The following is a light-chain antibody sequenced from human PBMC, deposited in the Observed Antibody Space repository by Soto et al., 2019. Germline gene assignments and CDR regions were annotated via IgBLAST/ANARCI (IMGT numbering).Light chain of an antibody. CDR3: QQYNDWWT. V-gene: IGKV3-20*01. CDR2: GVS. J-gene: IGKJ1*01. Sequence: EIVLTQSPGTVSLSPGERATLSCRASQSVTSSYLAWYQQKPGQAPRLLIYGVSSRATGIPARFTGSGSGTEFTLTISSLQFDDSAVYYCQQYNDWWTFGQGTKVDIK. CDR1: QSVTSSY.